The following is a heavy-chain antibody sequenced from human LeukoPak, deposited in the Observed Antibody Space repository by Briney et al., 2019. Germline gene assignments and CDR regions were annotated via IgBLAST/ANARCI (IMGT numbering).Heavy chain of an antibody. J-gene: IGHJ4*02. V-gene: IGHV4-59*01. CDR1: GGSISSYY. D-gene: IGHD1-1*01. Sequence: KPSETLSLTCTVSGGSISSYYWSWIRQPPGKGLEWIGYIYYSGSTNYNPSLKSRVTISVDTSKNQFSLKLSSVTAADTAVYYCARGRPMTETTFDYWGQGTLVTVSS. CDR3: ARGRPMTETTFDY. CDR2: IYYSGST.